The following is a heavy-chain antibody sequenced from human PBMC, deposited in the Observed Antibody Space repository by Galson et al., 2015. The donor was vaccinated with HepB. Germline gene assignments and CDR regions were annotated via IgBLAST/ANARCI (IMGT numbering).Heavy chain of an antibody. D-gene: IGHD3-3*01. V-gene: IGHV4-59*08. CDR1: GGSISSYY. Sequence: ATLSLTCSVSGGSISSYYWSWIRQPPGKGLQWIGYISYSGSTIYNPSLKSRVTISVDTSKNQFSLKLTSVTAADTAVYYCARRAAGNYDFWSFDYWGQGTLVTVSS. CDR3: ARRAAGNYDFWSFDY. CDR2: ISYSGST. J-gene: IGHJ4*02.